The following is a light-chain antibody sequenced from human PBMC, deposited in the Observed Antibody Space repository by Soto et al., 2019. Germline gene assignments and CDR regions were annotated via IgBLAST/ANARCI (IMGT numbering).Light chain of an antibody. CDR2: EVS. Sequence: QSALTQPPSASGSPGQSVTISCTGTSSDVGGYNYVSWYQQHPGKAPKLMISEVSKRPSGVPDRFSGSKSGNTASLTVSGLQADEEADYYCSSFAGNNNVVFGGGTKLTVL. CDR3: SSFAGNNNVV. J-gene: IGLJ2*01. V-gene: IGLV2-8*01. CDR1: SSDVGGYNY.